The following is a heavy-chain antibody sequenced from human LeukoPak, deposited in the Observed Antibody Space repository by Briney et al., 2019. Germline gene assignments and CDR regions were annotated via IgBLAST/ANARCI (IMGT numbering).Heavy chain of an antibody. CDR2: IYYSGST. D-gene: IGHD2-15*01. J-gene: IGHJ5*02. CDR3: ARPKGRGYCSGGSCYSGWFDP. Sequence: SETLSLTCTVSGGSISSSSYYWGWIRQPPGKGLEWIGSIYYSGSTYYNPSPKSRVTISVDTSKNQFSLKLSSVTAADTAVYYCARPKGRGYCSGGSCYSGWFDPWGQGTLVTVSS. CDR1: GGSISSSSYY. V-gene: IGHV4-39*01.